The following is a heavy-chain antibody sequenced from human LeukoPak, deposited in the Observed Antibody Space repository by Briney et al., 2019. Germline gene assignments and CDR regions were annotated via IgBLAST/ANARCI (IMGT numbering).Heavy chain of an antibody. J-gene: IGHJ4*02. CDR2: ISASGDNT. Sequence: GGSLRLSCAASGFTFADHATSWVRQAPGKGLEWVSAISASGDNTYYADSVKGRFTISRDNAKNSLYLQMNSLRAEDTAVYYCARHESSTSSPIDYWGQGTLVTVSS. CDR1: GFTFADHA. D-gene: IGHD2-2*01. CDR3: ARHESSTSSPIDY. V-gene: IGHV3-23*01.